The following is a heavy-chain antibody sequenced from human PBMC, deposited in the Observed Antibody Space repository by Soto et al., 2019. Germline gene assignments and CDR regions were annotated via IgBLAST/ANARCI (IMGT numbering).Heavy chain of an antibody. CDR3: ARARIVVAGTIVDY. Sequence: SETLSLTCAVSGYSLTSGYYCGWIRQPPGEGLEWIGSIYHSGDTYYNPSLKSRVTISVDTSKNHFSLKLTSVTAADTAVYYCARARIVVAGTIVDYWGQGTLVTVSS. CDR1: GYSLTSGYY. V-gene: IGHV4-38-2*01. CDR2: IYHSGDT. J-gene: IGHJ4*02. D-gene: IGHD6-19*01.